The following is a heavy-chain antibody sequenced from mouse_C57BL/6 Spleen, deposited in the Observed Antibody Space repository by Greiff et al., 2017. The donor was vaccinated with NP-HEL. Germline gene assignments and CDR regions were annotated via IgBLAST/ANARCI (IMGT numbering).Heavy chain of an antibody. CDR1: GFTFSSYA. CDR3: ARDQDYYDDYYFDY. D-gene: IGHD2-13*01. Sequence: EVKVVESGGGLVKPGGSLKLSCAASGFTFSSYAMSWVRQTPEKRLEWVATISAGGSYTYYPDNVKGRFTISRDNAKNNLYLQMSHLKSEDTAMYYCARDQDYYDDYYFDYWGQGTTLTVSS. V-gene: IGHV5-4*01. CDR2: ISAGGSYT. J-gene: IGHJ2*01.